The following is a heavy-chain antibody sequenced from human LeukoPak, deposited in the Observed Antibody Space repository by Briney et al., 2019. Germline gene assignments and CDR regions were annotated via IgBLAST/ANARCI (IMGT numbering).Heavy chain of an antibody. CDR2: ISSSGSTI. CDR3: VREGSLDY. CDR1: GFTFSSYE. J-gene: IGHJ4*02. Sequence: PGGSLRLSCAASGFTFSSYEMNWVRQAPGKGLEWVSYISSSGSTIYYADSVKGRFTISRDNAKDTVYLQMTSLRDEDTAVYYCVREGSLDYWGQGTLVTVSS. V-gene: IGHV3-48*03.